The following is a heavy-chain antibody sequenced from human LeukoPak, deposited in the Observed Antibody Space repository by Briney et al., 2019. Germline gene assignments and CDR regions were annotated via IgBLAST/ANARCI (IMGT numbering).Heavy chain of an antibody. D-gene: IGHD2-8*01. CDR3: ARYCTSCTCILRGFDY. CDR2: IYHTGSA. J-gene: IGHJ4*02. V-gene: IGHV4-38-2*01. Sequence: SETLSLTCSVSGYSFTSGHYWGWIRQPPGKGLEWIANIYHTGSAHYNPSLKSRVTISVDTSKNQFSLKLSSVTAADTAVYYCARYCTSCTCILRGFDYWGQGALVTVSS. CDR1: GYSFTSGHY.